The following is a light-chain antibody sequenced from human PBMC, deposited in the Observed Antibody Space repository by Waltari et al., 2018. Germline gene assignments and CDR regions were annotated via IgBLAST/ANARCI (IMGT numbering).Light chain of an antibody. V-gene: IGKV1-5*03. CDR3: QQYNTYPLT. CDR2: KAA. CDR1: QYISCW. Sequence: DIQMTQSPSTLSASVGDRLPITCRASQYISCWLAWYQQQPGKAPELLIYKAAILESGVPSRFSGSESGTEFTLTISSLQPDDFATYYCQQYNTYPLTFGQGTRLEI. J-gene: IGKJ5*01.